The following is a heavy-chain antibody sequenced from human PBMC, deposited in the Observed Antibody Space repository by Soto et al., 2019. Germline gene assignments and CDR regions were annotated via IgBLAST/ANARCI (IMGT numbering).Heavy chain of an antibody. CDR3: AAGTTGTTDYYYGMDV. J-gene: IGHJ6*02. V-gene: IGHV1-69*12. Sequence: QVQLVQSGAEVKKPGSSVKVSCKASGGTFSSYAISWVRQAPGQGLEWMGGIIPIFGTANYAQKFQGRVTITADESTSTANMELSSLRSEDTAVYYCAAGTTGTTDYYYGMDVWGQGTTVTVSS. CDR1: GGTFSSYA. D-gene: IGHD1-1*01. CDR2: IIPIFGTA.